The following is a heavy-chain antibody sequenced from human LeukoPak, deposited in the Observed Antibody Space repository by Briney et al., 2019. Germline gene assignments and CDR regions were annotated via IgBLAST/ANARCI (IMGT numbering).Heavy chain of an antibody. D-gene: IGHD3-10*01. CDR1: GFMFSSYW. Sequence: GGSLRLSCAASGFMFSSYWMHWVRLSPGKGLVWVSCINPDGSETTYADSVKGRLTISRDNAKNTVFLQMNSLRAKDTAVYYCTRAYDSGTYSTFDYWGQGALVTVTS. V-gene: IGHV3-74*01. CDR2: INPDGSET. CDR3: TRAYDSGTYSTFDY. J-gene: IGHJ4*02.